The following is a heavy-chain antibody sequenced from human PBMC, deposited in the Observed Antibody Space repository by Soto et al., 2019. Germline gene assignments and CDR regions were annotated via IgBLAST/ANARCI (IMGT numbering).Heavy chain of an antibody. Sequence: QVQLQESGPGLVKPSQTLSLTCTVSGGSISSGDYYWSWIRQPPGKGLEWIGYIYYSGSTYYNPSLNSLVTIAVDTSTNQFSLNLSSVTAADTAVNNCTRYCSGGSCYVGSPGNFDYWGQGTLVTVSS. V-gene: IGHV4-30-4*01. J-gene: IGHJ4*02. CDR2: IYYSGST. CDR1: GGSISSGDYY. CDR3: TRYCSGGSCYVGSPGNFDY. D-gene: IGHD2-15*01.